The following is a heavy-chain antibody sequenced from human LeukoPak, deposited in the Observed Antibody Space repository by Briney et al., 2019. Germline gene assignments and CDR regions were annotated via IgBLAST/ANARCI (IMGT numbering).Heavy chain of an antibody. CDR2: INPNSGGT. D-gene: IGHD3-10*01. V-gene: IGHV1-2*02. J-gene: IGHJ3*02. Sequence: ASVKVSCKASGFTFTGYYIHWVRQAPGQGLEWMGWINPNSGGTVFAQKFQGRVTMTRETSISTAYMELSRLRSDDTAVYYCARYMVHGVINDAFDIWGQGTMVTVSS. CDR3: ARYMVHGVINDAFDI. CDR1: GFTFTGYY.